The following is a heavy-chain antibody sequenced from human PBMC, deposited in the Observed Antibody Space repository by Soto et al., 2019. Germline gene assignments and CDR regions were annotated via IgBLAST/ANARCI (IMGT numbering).Heavy chain of an antibody. Sequence: QVQLQQWGAGLLKPWETLSLTCAVYGEALNSYYWSWIRQPPGKGLEWIGEINDSGRTNYNPSLGGRVTISSGASSMHFCLRVNSVTAADTAVYSGARGQWSDRFLNWGLGTLLTVSS. V-gene: IGHV4-34*02. CDR1: GEALNSYY. CDR3: ARGQWSDRFLN. D-gene: IGHD2-15*01. J-gene: IGHJ4*02. CDR2: INDSGRT.